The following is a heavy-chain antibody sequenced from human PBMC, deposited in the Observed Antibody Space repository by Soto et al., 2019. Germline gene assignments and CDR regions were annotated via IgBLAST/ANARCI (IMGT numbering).Heavy chain of an antibody. CDR1: GFTFSSYA. CDR3: AKNLDYYDSSGHFDY. Sequence: PGGSLRLSCAASGFTFSSYAMSWVRQAPGKGLEWVSAISGSGGSTYYADSVKGRFTISRDNSKNTLYLQMNSLRAEDTAVYYCAKNLDYYDSSGHFDYWGQGTLVTVSS. J-gene: IGHJ4*02. D-gene: IGHD3-22*01. V-gene: IGHV3-23*01. CDR2: ISGSGGST.